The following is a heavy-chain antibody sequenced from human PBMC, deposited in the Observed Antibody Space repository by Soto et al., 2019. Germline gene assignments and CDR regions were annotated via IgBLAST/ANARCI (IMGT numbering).Heavy chain of an antibody. V-gene: IGHV4-4*07. CDR3: ARDIGSYAYGEGY. Sequence: PSETLSLTCGVSGGSINSYWWSWIRQPAGKGLEWIGRVYSSGTTDYNPSLNSRATLSVETSKNQFSLKLSSVTAADTAVYYCARDIGSYAYGEGYWGQGIQVTSPQ. D-gene: IGHD3-10*01. CDR2: VYSSGTT. J-gene: IGHJ4*02. CDR1: GGSINSYW.